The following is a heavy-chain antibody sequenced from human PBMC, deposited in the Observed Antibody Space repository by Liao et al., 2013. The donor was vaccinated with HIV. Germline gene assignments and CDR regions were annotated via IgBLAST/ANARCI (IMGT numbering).Heavy chain of an antibody. CDR1: GAAISGGDYY. CDR3: ARGTIFGGMGECYFDY. V-gene: IGHV4-30-4*08. D-gene: IGHD3-3*01. Sequence: QVQLQESGPGPVKPSQTLSLTCTVSGAAISGGDYYWTWIRQSPGKGLEWIGYVYYTGSTYYNPSLKSRVTISVDTSKNQFSLKLSSVTAADTAVYYCARGTIFGGMGECYFDYWGQGTLVTVSS. J-gene: IGHJ4*02. CDR2: VYYTGST.